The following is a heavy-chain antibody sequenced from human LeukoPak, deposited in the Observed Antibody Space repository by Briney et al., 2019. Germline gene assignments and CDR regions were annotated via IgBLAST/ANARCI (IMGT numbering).Heavy chain of an antibody. J-gene: IGHJ4*02. Sequence: GGSLRLSCAASGFTFSSYWMNWARQAPGKGLEWVASINHNGNVNYYVDSVKGRFTISRDNAKNSLYLQMSNLRAEDTAVYYCAKDSSGYYSWYDYWGQGTLVTVSS. CDR3: AKDSSGYYSWYDY. CDR2: INHNGNVN. CDR1: GFTFSSYW. V-gene: IGHV3-7*03. D-gene: IGHD3-22*01.